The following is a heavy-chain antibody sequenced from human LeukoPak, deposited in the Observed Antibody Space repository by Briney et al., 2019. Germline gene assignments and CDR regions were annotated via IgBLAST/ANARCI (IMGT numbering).Heavy chain of an antibody. CDR2: ISSGSTTI. V-gene: IGHV3-48*01. Sequence: GGSLSLSCATSGCTLSSYSMNWLRQAPGKGREGVSYISSGSTTIYYADSVKGRFTISRDNAKYSLYLQMNSLRAEDTAVYYCARGVEQWLVRVYYFDYWGQGTLVTVSS. D-gene: IGHD6-19*01. CDR1: GCTLSSYS. CDR3: ARGVEQWLVRVYYFDY. J-gene: IGHJ4*02.